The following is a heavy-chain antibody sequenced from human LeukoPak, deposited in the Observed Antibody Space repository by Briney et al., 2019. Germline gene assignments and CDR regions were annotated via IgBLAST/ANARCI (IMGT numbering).Heavy chain of an antibody. CDR3: ARSRSGFYFDY. D-gene: IGHD3-9*01. Sequence: TGGSLRLSCVASGFTFSDNSMNWVRQAPGKGLEWISYIRSSGSSTYYTDSVKGRFTISRDNAKNSLYLQMSSLRAEDTAVYYCARSRSGFYFDYWGQGALVTVSS. CDR1: GFTFSDNS. CDR2: IRSSGSST. J-gene: IGHJ4*02. V-gene: IGHV3-48*01.